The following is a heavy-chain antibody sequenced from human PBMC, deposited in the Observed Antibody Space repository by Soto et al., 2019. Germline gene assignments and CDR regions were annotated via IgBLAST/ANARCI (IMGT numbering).Heavy chain of an antibody. CDR1: GGTFSSYA. J-gene: IGHJ4*02. V-gene: IGHV1-69*12. CDR3: ARRDYDSSGYYDLGY. CDR2: IISIFGTA. D-gene: IGHD3-22*01. Sequence: QVQLVQSGAEVKKPGSSVKVSCKASGGTFSSYAISWVRQAPGRGLEWMGGIISIFGTADYAQKFQGRVTXXADESKSTAYMELSSLRSEDTAVYYCARRDYDSSGYYDLGYWGQGTLVTVSS.